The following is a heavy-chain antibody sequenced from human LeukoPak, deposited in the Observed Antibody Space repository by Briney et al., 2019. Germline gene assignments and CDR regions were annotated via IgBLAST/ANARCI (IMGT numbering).Heavy chain of an antibody. Sequence: SETLSLTCAVSGGSISSSNWWSWVRQPPGKGLEWIGEIYHSGSTNYNPSLKSRVTISVGKSKNQFSLKLSSVTAADTAVYYCARGPMVRGVKGANWFDPWGQGTLVTVSS. D-gene: IGHD3-10*01. J-gene: IGHJ5*02. CDR1: GGSISSSNW. CDR3: ARGPMVRGVKGANWFDP. V-gene: IGHV4-4*02. CDR2: IYHSGST.